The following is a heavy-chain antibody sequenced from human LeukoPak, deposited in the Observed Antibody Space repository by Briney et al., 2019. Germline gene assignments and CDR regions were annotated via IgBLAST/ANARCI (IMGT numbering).Heavy chain of an antibody. V-gene: IGHV3-48*03. CDR3: AKDQHEYGVMAF. J-gene: IGHJ4*02. CDR2: ISSSGSTI. D-gene: IGHD3-16*01. Sequence: GGSLRLSCAASGFTFSSYEMNWVRQAPGKGLEWVSYISSSGSTIYYADSVKGRFTISRDNSKNTLYLQMNSLRAEDTAVYYCAKDQHEYGVMAFWGQGILVTVSS. CDR1: GFTFSSYE.